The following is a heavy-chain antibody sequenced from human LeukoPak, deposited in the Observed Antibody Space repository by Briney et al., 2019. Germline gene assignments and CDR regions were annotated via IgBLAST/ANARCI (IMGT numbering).Heavy chain of an antibody. CDR1: GFTFSSYG. J-gene: IGHJ6*02. D-gene: IGHD2-2*02. CDR2: IWYDGSNK. CDR3: ATDLYCSSTSSYMVLYYYGMDV. V-gene: IGHV3-33*01. Sequence: GGSLRLSCAASGFTFSSYGMHWVRQAPGKGLEWVAVIWYDGSNKYYADSVKGRFTISRDNSKNTLYLQMNGLRAEDTAVHYCATDLYCSSTSSYMVLYYYGMDVWGQGTTVTVSS.